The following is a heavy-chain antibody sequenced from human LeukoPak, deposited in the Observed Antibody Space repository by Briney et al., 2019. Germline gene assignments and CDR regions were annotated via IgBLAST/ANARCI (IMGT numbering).Heavy chain of an antibody. J-gene: IGHJ4*02. Sequence: GESLKISCKGSGYSFTSYWIGWARQMPGKGLEWMGIIYPGDSDTRYSPSFRGQVTISADKSVSTAYLQWSSLKASDTAMYYCARKAYSSGWYYFDYWGQGTLVTVSS. V-gene: IGHV5-51*01. D-gene: IGHD6-19*01. CDR3: ARKAYSSGWYYFDY. CDR1: GYSFTSYW. CDR2: IYPGDSDT.